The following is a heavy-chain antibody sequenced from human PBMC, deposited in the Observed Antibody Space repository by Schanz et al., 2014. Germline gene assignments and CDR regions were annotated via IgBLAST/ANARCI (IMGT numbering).Heavy chain of an antibody. J-gene: IGHJ4*02. V-gene: IGHV1-69*04. Sequence: QVQLVHSGAEVKKPGSSVKVSCKASGGTFSTYTISWVRQAPGQGLEWMGRIIPILGIANYAQKFQGRVSITADTSTNTAYMELSGLRSEDTAVYYCARDRLECGAECYSVEVFEIWGQGTLVIVSS. CDR2: IIPILGIA. CDR3: ARDRLECGAECYSVEVFEI. D-gene: IGHD2-21*01. CDR1: GGTFSTYT.